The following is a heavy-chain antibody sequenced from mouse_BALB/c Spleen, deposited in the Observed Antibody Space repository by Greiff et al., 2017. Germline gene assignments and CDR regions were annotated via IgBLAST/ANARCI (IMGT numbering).Heavy chain of an antibody. CDR3: ARWQMDPRYAMDY. CDR2: ISYSGST. V-gene: IGHV3-2*02. J-gene: IGHJ4*01. Sequence: EVKLMESGPGLVKPSQSLSLTCTVTGYSITSDYAWNWIRQFPGNKLEWMGYISYSGSTSYNPSLKSRISITRDTSKNQFFLQLNSVTTEDTATYYCARWQMDPRYAMDYWGQGTSVTVSS. CDR1: GYSITSDYA.